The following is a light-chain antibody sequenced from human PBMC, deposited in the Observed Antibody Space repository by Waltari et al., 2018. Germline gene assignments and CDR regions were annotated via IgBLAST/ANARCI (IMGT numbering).Light chain of an antibody. CDR3: SSYTSSTTLI. CDR1: RSDLGEYNF. Sequence: QSALTPPASVFGSPGQSPTISCPGTRSDLGEYNFVSWYQQPPGKAPKPMVYDVSLRPSGISSRFSGSKSGNTASLTISGLQAEDEADYHCSSYTSSTTLIFGGGTKLTVL. J-gene: IGLJ2*01. CDR2: DVS. V-gene: IGLV2-14*03.